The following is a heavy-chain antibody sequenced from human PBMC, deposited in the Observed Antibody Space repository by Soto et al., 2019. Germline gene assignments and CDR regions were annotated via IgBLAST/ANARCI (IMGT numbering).Heavy chain of an antibody. V-gene: IGHV3-23*01. CDR1: GFTFSHYT. Sequence: PGGSLRLSCVASGFTFSHYTLNWVRRAPGKALEWVSTISDRPTGHTHYAESVRGRFTISRDDSRDTVFLQMDSLRAEDTAVYYCTTRMTAHFDYWGQGVLVTVSS. CDR2: ISDRPTGHT. CDR3: TTRMTAHFDY. D-gene: IGHD2-21*02. J-gene: IGHJ4*02.